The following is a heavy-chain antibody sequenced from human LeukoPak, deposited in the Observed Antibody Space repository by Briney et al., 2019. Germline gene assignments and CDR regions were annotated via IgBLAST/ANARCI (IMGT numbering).Heavy chain of an antibody. Sequence: SETLSLTCTVSGGSISSYYWSWIRQPPGKGLEWIAYISYSGSTNYNPSLKSRVTISVDTSKNQFSLKLSSVTAADTAVYYCARGGYSSGWWIFDYWGQGTLVTVSS. CDR1: GGSISSYY. D-gene: IGHD6-19*01. V-gene: IGHV4-59*08. CDR3: ARGGYSSGWWIFDY. CDR2: ISYSGST. J-gene: IGHJ4*02.